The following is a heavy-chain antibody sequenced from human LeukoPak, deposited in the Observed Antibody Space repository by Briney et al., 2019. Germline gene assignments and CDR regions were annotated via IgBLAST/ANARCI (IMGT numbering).Heavy chain of an antibody. CDR2: IKQDGSEK. Sequence: GGSLRLSCAASGFTFSSYWMSWVRQAPGKGLEWVANIKQDGSEKYYVDSVKGRFTISRDNSKSMVFLQMNSLSADDTAVYYCARTREQWQVLDYWGQGTLVTVSS. J-gene: IGHJ4*02. V-gene: IGHV3-7*01. CDR3: ARTREQWQVLDY. CDR1: GFTFSSYW. D-gene: IGHD6-19*01.